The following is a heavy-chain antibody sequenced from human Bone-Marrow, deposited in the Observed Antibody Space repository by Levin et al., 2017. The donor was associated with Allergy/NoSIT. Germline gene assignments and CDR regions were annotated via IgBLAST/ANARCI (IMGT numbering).Heavy chain of an antibody. V-gene: IGHV3-33*07. D-gene: IGHD5-18*01. J-gene: IGHJ3*01. CDR3: AREKDTTMSAAFDL. Sequence: RSGGSLRLSCAASGFTFGSYGMYWIRQAPGKGLEWVAVIWYDASNKKYADSVKGRFTISRDNSKSTLYLEMSSLRVEETAVYYCAREKDTTMSAAFDLWGQGTTVTVSS. CDR1: GFTFGSYG. CDR2: IWYDASNK.